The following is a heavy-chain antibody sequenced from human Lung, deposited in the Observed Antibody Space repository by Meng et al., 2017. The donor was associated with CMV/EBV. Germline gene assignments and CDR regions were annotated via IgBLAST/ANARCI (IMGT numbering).Heavy chain of an antibody. Sequence: SCAATGFTFSTYVMTWVRQAPGKGLEWVLSISGSSRGTYFADSVKGRFTTSRDNSKKMLYVQMNSLRVDDTAIYYCARGRVSAAYDAFDIWGQGTMVTVSS. D-gene: IGHD2-2*01. V-gene: IGHV3-23*01. J-gene: IGHJ3*02. CDR2: ISGSSRGT. CDR3: ARGRVSAAYDAFDI. CDR1: GFTFSTYV.